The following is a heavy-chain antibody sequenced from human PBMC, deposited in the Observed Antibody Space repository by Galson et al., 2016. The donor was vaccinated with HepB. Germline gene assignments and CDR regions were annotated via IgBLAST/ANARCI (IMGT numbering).Heavy chain of an antibody. Sequence: SLRLSCAASGNTFNSYTMNWVRQAPGKGLEWVSSISGSSSYIYYAGPVKGRFTISRDNAKNSLYLRMNSLRAEDTAVYYCTRGPHDILTGLDAFDIWGQGTMVTVSS. CDR1: GNTFNSYT. D-gene: IGHD3-9*01. CDR3: TRGPHDILTGLDAFDI. V-gene: IGHV3-21*01. CDR2: ISGSSSYI. J-gene: IGHJ3*02.